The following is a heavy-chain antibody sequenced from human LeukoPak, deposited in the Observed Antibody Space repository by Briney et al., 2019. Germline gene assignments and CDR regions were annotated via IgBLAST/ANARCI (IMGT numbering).Heavy chain of an antibody. CDR3: AKVQSYRQYYFDY. CDR2: ISGSGGST. CDR1: GFTFSSYA. D-gene: IGHD1-26*01. V-gene: IGHV3-23*01. J-gene: IGHJ4*02. Sequence: PGGSLRLSCAASGFTFSSYAMSWVRQAPGKGLEWVSAISGSGGSTYYADPVKGRFTISRDSSKDTLYLQMNSLRAEDTAVYYCAKVQSYRQYYFDYWGQGTLVTVSS.